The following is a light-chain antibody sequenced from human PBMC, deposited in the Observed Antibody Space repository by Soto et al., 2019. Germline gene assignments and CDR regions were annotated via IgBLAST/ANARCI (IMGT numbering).Light chain of an antibody. CDR2: DAS. Sequence: DIQLTQSPSSLSASVGDRVTITCRASESVTIWLAWYQQKPGKAPRLLIYDASTWEGGVPSRFSASGSGTEFTLTISSLQPDDFATYYCEQYDSRSPWTFGQGTKIEIK. CDR1: ESVTIW. V-gene: IGKV1-5*01. J-gene: IGKJ1*01. CDR3: EQYDSRSPWT.